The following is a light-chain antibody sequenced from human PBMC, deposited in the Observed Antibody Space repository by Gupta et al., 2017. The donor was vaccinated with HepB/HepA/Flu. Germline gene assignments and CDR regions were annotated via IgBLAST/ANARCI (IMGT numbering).Light chain of an antibody. V-gene: IGLV3-9*01. J-gene: IGLJ2*01. Sequence: SYELTQPLSVSVAPGHTATITCGGDNIGRKNVHWYQRRPGQAPVLVIYRDDNRPSGSPERFSGSNSGSTATLTISRAKAGDEADYYCQVWDSNNVKFGGGTKLTVL. CDR1: NIGRKN. CDR3: QVWDSNNVK. CDR2: RDD.